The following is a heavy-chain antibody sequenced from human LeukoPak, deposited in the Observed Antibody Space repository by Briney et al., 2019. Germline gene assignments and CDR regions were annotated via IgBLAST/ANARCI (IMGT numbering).Heavy chain of an antibody. CDR1: GGSISSGGYY. CDR2: IYYSGST. Sequence: MSSETLSLTCTVSGGSISSGGYYWSWIRQHPGKGLEWIGYIYYSGSTNYNPSLKSRVTISVDTSKNQFSLKLSSVTAADTALYYCARGVTGTTIGSFDIWGQGTMVTVSS. V-gene: IGHV4-61*08. D-gene: IGHD1-20*01. CDR3: ARGVTGTTIGSFDI. J-gene: IGHJ3*02.